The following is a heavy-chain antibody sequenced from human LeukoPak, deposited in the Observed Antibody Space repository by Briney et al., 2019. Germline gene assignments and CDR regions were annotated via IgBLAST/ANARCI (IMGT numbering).Heavy chain of an antibody. CDR1: GGSISSYY. CDR2: IYYSGST. D-gene: IGHD3-9*01. J-gene: IGHJ6*03. Sequence: PSETLSLTCTVSGGSISSYYWSWIRQPPGKGLEWIGYIYYSGSTNYNPSLKSRVTISVDTSKNQFSLKLSSVTAADAAVYYCANSRYFDRYMDVWGKGTTVTVSS. V-gene: IGHV4-59*01. CDR3: ANSRYFDRYMDV.